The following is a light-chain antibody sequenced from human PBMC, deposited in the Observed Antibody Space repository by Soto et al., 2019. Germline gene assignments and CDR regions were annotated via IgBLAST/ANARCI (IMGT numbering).Light chain of an antibody. J-gene: IGKJ4*01. CDR1: QSVSGNY. Sequence: ENVLTQSPGTLSLSPGERATLSCRASQSVSGNYLAWYQHKPGQAPRLLIYGASRRATGIADRFSGSGSGTDFPLTISRLEPEGFAVHYCHQDGSSPLPGGSPLPFGGGTKVEIK. V-gene: IGKV3-20*01. CDR2: GAS. CDR3: HQDGSSPLPGGSPLP.